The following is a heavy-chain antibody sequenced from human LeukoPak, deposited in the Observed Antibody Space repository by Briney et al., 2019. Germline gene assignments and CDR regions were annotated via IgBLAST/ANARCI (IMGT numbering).Heavy chain of an antibody. CDR2: IIPILGIA. Sequence: SVKVSCKASGGTFSSYAISWVRQAPRQGLEWMGRIIPILGIANYAQKFQGRVTITADKSTSTAYMELGSLRSEDTAVYYCARTYYDFWSGYYTDYYYGMDVWGQGTTVTVSS. V-gene: IGHV1-69*04. CDR3: ARTYYDFWSGYYTDYYYGMDV. CDR1: GGTFSSYA. J-gene: IGHJ6*02. D-gene: IGHD3-3*01.